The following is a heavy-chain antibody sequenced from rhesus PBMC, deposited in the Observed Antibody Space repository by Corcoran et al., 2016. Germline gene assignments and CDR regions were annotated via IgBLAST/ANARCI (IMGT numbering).Heavy chain of an antibody. CDR2: ILGNCGST. CDR1: GGSISDSYY. V-gene: IGHV4S7*01. CDR3: ARGRTVTIYFDY. J-gene: IGHJ4*01. D-gene: IGHD4-23*01. Sequence: QVQLQESGPGLVKPSETLSLPCAVSGGSISDSYYWSWIRPPPGKGLEWIGYILGNCGSTYYNPSLKSRVTISTDTSKNQFSLKLSSVTAADTAVYYCARGRTVTIYFDYWGQGVLVTVSS.